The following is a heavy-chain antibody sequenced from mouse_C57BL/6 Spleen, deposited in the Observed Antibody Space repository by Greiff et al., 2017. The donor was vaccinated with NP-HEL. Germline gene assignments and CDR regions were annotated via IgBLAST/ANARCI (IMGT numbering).Heavy chain of an antibody. CDR3: ARSGEGNYYGSSYYFDY. J-gene: IGHJ2*01. CDR2: IYPRSGNT. D-gene: IGHD1-1*01. CDR1: GYTFTSYG. Sequence: QVHVKQSGAELARPGASVKLSCKASGYTFTSYGISWVKQRTGQGLEWIGEIYPRSGNTYYNEKFKGKATLTADKSSSTAYMELRSLTSEDSAVYFCARSGEGNYYGSSYYFDYWGQGTTLTVSS. V-gene: IGHV1-81*01.